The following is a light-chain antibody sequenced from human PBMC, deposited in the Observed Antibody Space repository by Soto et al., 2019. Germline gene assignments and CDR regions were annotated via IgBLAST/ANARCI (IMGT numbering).Light chain of an antibody. J-gene: IGKJ1*01. CDR2: EAS. V-gene: IGKV3-11*01. Sequence: EIVLTQSPATLSLSPGERATLSCRASQSVSSSLAWYQQKLGQAPRLLIYEASDRAPGIPARFSGSGSGTDFTLIISNLEPEDFAVYYCQQGSTWPWTFGQGTKVEIK. CDR3: QQGSTWPWT. CDR1: QSVSSS.